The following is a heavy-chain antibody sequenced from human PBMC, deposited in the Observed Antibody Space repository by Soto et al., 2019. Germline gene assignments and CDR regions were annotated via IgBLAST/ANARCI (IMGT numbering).Heavy chain of an antibody. V-gene: IGHV4-39*01. J-gene: IGHJ4*02. Sequence: SETLSLTCTVSGGSISSSSHYWGWIRQPPGKGLEWIGSIYFSGSTYYNPSLKSRVTISVDTSKNQFSLKLSSVTAADTAVYFCARDVRAVLDSWGQGTLVTVSS. CDR3: ARDVRAVLDS. CDR1: GGSISSSSHY. CDR2: IYFSGST. D-gene: IGHD3-10*02.